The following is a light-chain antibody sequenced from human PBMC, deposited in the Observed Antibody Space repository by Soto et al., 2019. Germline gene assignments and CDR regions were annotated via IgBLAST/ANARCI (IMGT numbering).Light chain of an antibody. CDR2: TAS. Sequence: DIPMTQSPSTLSASVGDKVTISCRASQSIHTWLAWYQQKPGKAPKLLLYTASDLQSGVPSRFSGSGSGTEFTLTINSLQPDDFATYYCQHGAFGQGTRVEMK. J-gene: IGKJ1*01. V-gene: IGKV1-5*03. CDR3: QHGA. CDR1: QSIHTW.